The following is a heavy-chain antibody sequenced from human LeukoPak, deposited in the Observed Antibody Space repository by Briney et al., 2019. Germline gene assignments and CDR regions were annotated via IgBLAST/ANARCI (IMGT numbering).Heavy chain of an antibody. CDR3: ARDTTMVRGVHYSDY. D-gene: IGHD3-10*01. CDR1: GYTLTSYG. CDR2: ISAYTGNT. V-gene: IGHV1-18*04. Sequence: GASVKVSCKASGYTLTSYGISWVRQAPGQGLEWMAWISAYTGNTNSAQKLQGRVTIITDTSTTTAYMELSSLRSDHTAVYYCARDTTMVRGVHYSDYWGQGTLVTVSS. J-gene: IGHJ4*02.